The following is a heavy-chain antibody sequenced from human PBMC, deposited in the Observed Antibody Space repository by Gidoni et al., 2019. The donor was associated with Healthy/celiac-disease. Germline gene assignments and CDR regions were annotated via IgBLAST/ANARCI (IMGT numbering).Heavy chain of an antibody. V-gene: IGHV1-18*01. CDR3: SGGGYYDFWSGSHRHEFDY. CDR1: GDTFTSYG. Sequence: QVQLVQSGAEVKKPGASVKVSCKASGDTFTSYGISWVRQAPGQGLEWMGWINAYNGNTNYAPKLQGRVTMTTGASTSTAYMGLRGLRYDGTAGYYCSGGGYYDFWSGSHRHEFDYWGQGTLVTVSS. D-gene: IGHD3-3*01. J-gene: IGHJ4*02. CDR2: INAYNGNT.